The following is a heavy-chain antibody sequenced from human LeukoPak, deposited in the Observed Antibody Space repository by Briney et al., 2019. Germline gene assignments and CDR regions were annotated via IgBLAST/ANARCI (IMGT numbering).Heavy chain of an antibody. V-gene: IGHV3-7*04. J-gene: IGHJ4*02. D-gene: IGHD2/OR15-2a*01. Sequence: GGSPRLSCADSGFTFRRHWMSWVREDLGKGLEWVANINQDGSEKDYVDSVKGRFTISRDNAKNSLYLQMNSLRAEDTAVYYCARNRAALNYWGQGTLVTVSS. CDR1: GFTFRRHW. CDR3: ARNRAALNY. CDR2: INQDGSEK.